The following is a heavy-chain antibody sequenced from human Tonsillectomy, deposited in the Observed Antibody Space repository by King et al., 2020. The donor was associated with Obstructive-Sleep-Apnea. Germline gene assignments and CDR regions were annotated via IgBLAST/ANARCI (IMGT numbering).Heavy chain of an antibody. CDR3: AYFDSSGYYSYFDY. V-gene: IGHV3-30-3*01. J-gene: IGHJ4*02. Sequence: VQLVESGGGVVQPGRSLRLSCAASGFTFSSYSMHWVRQAPGKGLEWVALISYDGNKKYYADSVKGRFTISRDNSKSALVLQMNSLRAEDTAVYYCAYFDSSGYYSYFDYWGQGTLVTVSS. D-gene: IGHD3-22*01. CDR2: ISYDGNKK. CDR1: GFTFSSYS.